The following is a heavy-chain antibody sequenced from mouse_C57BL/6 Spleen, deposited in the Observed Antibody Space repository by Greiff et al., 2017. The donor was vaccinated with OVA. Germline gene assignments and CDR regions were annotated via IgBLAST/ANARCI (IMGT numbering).Heavy chain of an antibody. CDR2: IDPSDSYT. CDR3: GPLGGDGGGRMDY. J-gene: IGHJ4*01. D-gene: IGHD3-1*01. CDR1: GYTFTSYW. V-gene: IGHV1-50*01. Sequence: QVQLQQPGAELVKPGASVKLSCKASGYTFTSYWMQWVKQRPGQGLEWIGEIDPSDSYTNYNQKFKGKATLTVDTSSSTAYMQLSSLTSEDSAVYYCGPLGGDGGGRMDYWGQGTSVTVSS.